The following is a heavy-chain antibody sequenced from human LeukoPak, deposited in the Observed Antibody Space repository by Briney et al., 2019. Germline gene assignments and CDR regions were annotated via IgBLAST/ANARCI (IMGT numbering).Heavy chain of an antibody. CDR2: IRSKANSYAT. Sequence: GGSLRLSCAASGFTFSGSAMHWVRQASGKGLEWVGRIRSKANSYATAYAASVKGRFTISRDDSKNTAYLQMNSLKTEDTAVYYCTRHGGGYDWGYFDYWGQGTLVTVSS. CDR1: GFTFSGSA. V-gene: IGHV3-73*01. CDR3: TRHGGGYDWGYFDY. J-gene: IGHJ4*02. D-gene: IGHD5-12*01.